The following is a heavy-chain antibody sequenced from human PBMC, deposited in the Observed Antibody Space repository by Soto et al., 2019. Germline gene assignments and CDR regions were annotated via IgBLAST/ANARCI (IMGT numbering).Heavy chain of an antibody. D-gene: IGHD3-16*01. CDR1: GFTFSSYG. J-gene: IGHJ3*02. V-gene: IGHV3-33*01. CDR3: ARAWGTPLGAFDI. Sequence: GGSLRLSCAASGFTFSSYGMHWVRQAPGKGLEWVAVIWYDGSNKYYADSVKDRFTISRDNSKNTLYLQMNSLRAEDTAVYYCARAWGTPLGAFDIWGQGTMVTVSS. CDR2: IWYDGSNK.